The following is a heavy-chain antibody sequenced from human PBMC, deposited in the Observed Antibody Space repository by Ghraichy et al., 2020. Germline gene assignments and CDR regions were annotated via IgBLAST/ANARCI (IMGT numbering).Heavy chain of an antibody. J-gene: IGHJ2*01. CDR2: ISGSGGST. V-gene: IGHV3-23*01. CDR3: AKGKGSWSYFNWSFNV. D-gene: IGHD1-26*01. Sequence: GGSLRLSCAASGFTFSSFAMSWVRQAPGKGLEWVSTISGSGGSTYYADSVKGRFTISRDNSKNTLYLQMNSLRAEDTAVYYCAKGKGSWSYFNWSFNVWGRGILVTVSS. CDR1: GFTFSSFA.